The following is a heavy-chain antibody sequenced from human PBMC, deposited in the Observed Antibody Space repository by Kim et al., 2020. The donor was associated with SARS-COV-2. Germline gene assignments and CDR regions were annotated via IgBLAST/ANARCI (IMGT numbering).Heavy chain of an antibody. J-gene: IGHJ4*02. CDR3: AKDVNYYDSSGPIYYFDY. V-gene: IGHV3-9*01. Sequence: GGSLRLSCAASGFTFGDYAMHWVRQAPGKGLEWVSGISWNSGSIGYADSVKGRFTISRDNAKNSLYLQMNSLRAEDTALYYCAKDVNYYDSSGPIYYFDYWGQGTLVTVSS. CDR1: GFTFGDYA. D-gene: IGHD3-22*01. CDR2: ISWNSGSI.